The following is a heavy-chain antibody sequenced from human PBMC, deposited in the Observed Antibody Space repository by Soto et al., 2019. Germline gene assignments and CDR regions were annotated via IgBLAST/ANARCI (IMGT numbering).Heavy chain of an antibody. CDR3: ARRSPAYFSQWLGSPLDY. D-gene: IGHD6-19*01. V-gene: IGHV4-34*01. CDR1: GGSFSGYY. Sequence: PSETLSLTCAVYGGSFSGYYWSWIRQPPGKGLEWIGEINHSGSTNYNPSLKSRVTISVDTSKNQFSLKLSSVTAADTAVYYCARRSPAYFSQWLGSPLDYWGQGT. J-gene: IGHJ4*02. CDR2: INHSGST.